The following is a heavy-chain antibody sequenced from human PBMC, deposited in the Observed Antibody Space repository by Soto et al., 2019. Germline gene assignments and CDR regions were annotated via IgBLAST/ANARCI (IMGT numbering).Heavy chain of an antibody. CDR3: AKDTYYHDTTGYYVFDY. V-gene: IGHV3-30*18. CDR2: ISYDGNNE. D-gene: IGHD3-22*01. J-gene: IGHJ4*02. Sequence: GGSLRLSCAASGFIFSAYGIHWVRQAPGKGLEWVAVISYDGNNEHYADSVKGRFTISRDNSKNTLFLQMSSLGAEDTAVYYCAKDTYYHDTTGYYVFDYWGQGT. CDR1: GFIFSAYG.